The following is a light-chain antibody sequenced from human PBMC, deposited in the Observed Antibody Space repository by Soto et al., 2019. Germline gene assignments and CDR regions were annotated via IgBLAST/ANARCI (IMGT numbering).Light chain of an antibody. CDR1: QSVSST. CDR2: GAS. V-gene: IGKV3-15*01. J-gene: IGKJ2*01. CDR3: QQYNNWPPYT. Sequence: EIEMTQSPATLSVSPGERATLSCRASQSVSSTLAWYQQKPGQAPTLLIYGASTRATGIPARFSGSGSGTEFSLTISSLQSEDFAVYYCQQYNNWPPYTFGQGTKLEIK.